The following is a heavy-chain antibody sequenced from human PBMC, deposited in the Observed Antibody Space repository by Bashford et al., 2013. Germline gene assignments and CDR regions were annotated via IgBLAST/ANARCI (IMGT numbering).Heavy chain of an antibody. CDR3: ARAADQWGRAPEFCGATSCYATSDF. Sequence: ASVKVSCKTSGYTFTRYGISWVRQAPGQGLEWMGWISVYNGKANYAQNLEGRVTMTADTSTSTVYMDLTSLRSDDTAVYYCARAADQWGRAPEFCGATSCYATSDFWGQGTLVTVSS. V-gene: IGHV1-18*01. J-gene: IGHJ4*02. CDR2: ISVYNGKA. CDR1: GYTFTRYG. D-gene: IGHD2-2*01.